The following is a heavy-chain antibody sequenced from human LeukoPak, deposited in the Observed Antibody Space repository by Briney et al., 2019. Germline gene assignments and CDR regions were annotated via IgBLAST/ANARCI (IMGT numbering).Heavy chain of an antibody. V-gene: IGHV1-18*01. J-gene: IGHJ4*02. D-gene: IGHD5-18*01. CDR2: ISAYNGNT. CDR3: ARDRLGYSYGYFDY. CDR1: GYTFTSYG. Sequence: ASVKVSCKASGYTFTSYGISWVRQAPGQGLEWMGWISAYNGNTNYAQKFQGRVTITADESTSTAYMELSSLRSEDTAVYYCARDRLGYSYGYFDYWGQGTLVTVSS.